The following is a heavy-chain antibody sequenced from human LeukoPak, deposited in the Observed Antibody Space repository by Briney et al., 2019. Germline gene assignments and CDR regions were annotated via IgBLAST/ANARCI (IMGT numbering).Heavy chain of an antibody. Sequence: GGSLRLSCAASGFTFSSYELNWVRQAPGKGLEWVSYISSSGSTIYYADSVKGRFTISRDNAKNSLYLQMNSLRAEDTAVYYCARDRGIYYDSSGYPGYWGQGTLVTVSS. CDR1: GFTFSSYE. J-gene: IGHJ4*02. V-gene: IGHV3-48*03. D-gene: IGHD3-22*01. CDR3: ARDRGIYYDSSGYPGY. CDR2: ISSSGSTI.